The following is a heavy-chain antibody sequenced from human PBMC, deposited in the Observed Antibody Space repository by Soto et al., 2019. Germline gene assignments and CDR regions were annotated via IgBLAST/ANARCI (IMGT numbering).Heavy chain of an antibody. D-gene: IGHD3-3*01. CDR2: ISSSSSYI. V-gene: IGHV3-21*01. CDR3: ARITYYDFWSGQRDYSYMDV. Sequence: EVQLVESGGGLVKPGGSLRLSCAASGFTFSSYSMNWVRQAPGKGLEWVSSISSSSSYIYYADSVKGRFTISRDNAKNSLYLQMYSLRAEDTAVYYCARITYYDFWSGQRDYSYMDVWGKGTTVTVSS. J-gene: IGHJ6*03. CDR1: GFTFSSYS.